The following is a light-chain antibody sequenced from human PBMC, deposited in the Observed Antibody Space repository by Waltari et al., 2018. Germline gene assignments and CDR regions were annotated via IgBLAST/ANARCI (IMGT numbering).Light chain of an antibody. Sequence: QSALTQPASVSGSPGQSITISCTATRSDVGSYRFLSWYHQHPGKAPKLMIYGGSQRPSGISNRFSGSKSGNTASLTISGLRAEDEADYYCCSYAGSSPHVVFGGGTKLTVL. V-gene: IGLV2-23*01. CDR2: GGS. CDR3: CSYAGSSPHVV. CDR1: RSDVGSYRF. J-gene: IGLJ2*01.